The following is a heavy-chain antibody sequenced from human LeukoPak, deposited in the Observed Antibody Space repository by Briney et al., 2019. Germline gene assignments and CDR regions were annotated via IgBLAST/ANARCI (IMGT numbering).Heavy chain of an antibody. D-gene: IGHD4-17*01. CDR1: GFTLSDHY. V-gene: IGHV3-72*01. CDR2: TRNKANSYTT. Sequence: GGSLRLSCAASGFTLSDHYMDWVRQAPGKGLEWVGRTRNKANSYTTEYAASVKGRFTISRDDSKNSLYLQMNSLKTEDTAVYYCARSNDYGDYYFDYWGQGTLVTVSS. J-gene: IGHJ4*02. CDR3: ARSNDYGDYYFDY.